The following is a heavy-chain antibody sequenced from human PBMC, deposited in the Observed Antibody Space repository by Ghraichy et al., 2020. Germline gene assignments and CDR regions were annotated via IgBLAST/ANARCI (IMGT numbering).Heavy chain of an antibody. CDR1: GFPLSAFE. D-gene: IGHD1-7*01. CDR2: ISTTGNII. Sequence: GGSLTLSCVVSGFPLSAFEMHWVRQAPGKGLEWVSYISTTGNIIYYADSVKGRFTVSRDNSMNSVSLRLDSLRVEDTAVYYCAREAPGNYNTATYFYDYWGQGALVTVSS. CDR3: AREAPGNYNTATYFYDY. J-gene: IGHJ4*02. V-gene: IGHV3-48*03.